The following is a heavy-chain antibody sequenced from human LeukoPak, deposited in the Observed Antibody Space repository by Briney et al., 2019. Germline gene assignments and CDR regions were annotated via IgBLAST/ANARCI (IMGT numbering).Heavy chain of an antibody. D-gene: IGHD1-1*01. CDR2: MDPTGSQK. V-gene: IGHV3-7*01. CDR3: AIWTSGNY. Sequence: TGGSLRLSCADSQFTFNGSWMYWVRQAPGKGLEWVANMDPTGSQKRYVDSVKGRFTISKDNPGTSLYLDMHSLRAEDTAIYYCAIWTSGNYWGQGTLVTVSS. J-gene: IGHJ4*02. CDR1: QFTFNGSW.